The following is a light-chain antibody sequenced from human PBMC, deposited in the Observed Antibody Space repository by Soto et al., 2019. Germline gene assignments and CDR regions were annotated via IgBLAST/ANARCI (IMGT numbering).Light chain of an antibody. CDR2: AAS. CDR1: QSISSY. J-gene: IGKJ4*01. V-gene: IGKV1-39*01. Sequence: DIQMTQSPSSLSASVGDRVTITCRASQSISSYLNWYQQKPGKAPKLLIYAASSLQSGVPSRFSGSVSGTDFTLTISSLQPEDFATYYCQQSYSTPPLTFGGGTKVEIK. CDR3: QQSYSTPPLT.